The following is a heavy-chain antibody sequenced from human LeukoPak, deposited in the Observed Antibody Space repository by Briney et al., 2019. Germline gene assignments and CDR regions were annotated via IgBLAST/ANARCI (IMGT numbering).Heavy chain of an antibody. CDR2: FDPEDGET. J-gene: IGHJ6*04. D-gene: IGHD3-10*01. V-gene: IGHV1-24*01. CDR1: GYTLTELS. Sequence: ASVKVSCKVSGYTLTELSMHWVRQAPGKGLEWVGGFDPEDGETIYAQKFQGRVTMTEDTSTDTAYMELSSLRSEDTAVYYCATGPSITMVRGVINPYYYYGMDVWGKGTTVTVSS. CDR3: ATGPSITMVRGVINPYYYYGMDV.